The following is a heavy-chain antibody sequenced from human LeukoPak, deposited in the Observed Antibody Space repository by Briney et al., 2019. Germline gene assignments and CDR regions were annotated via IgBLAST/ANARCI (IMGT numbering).Heavy chain of an antibody. V-gene: IGHV3-53*01. D-gene: IGHD3-22*01. Sequence: GGSLRLSCPASAFTFSNYVMSWVRQAPGKGLECVSVIYSGGSTYYADSVKGRFTISRDNSKNTLYLQMNSLRAEDTAVYYCARAGDSSGYYYLSGFDYWGQGTLVTVSS. CDR3: ARAGDSSGYYYLSGFDY. J-gene: IGHJ4*02. CDR1: AFTFSNYV. CDR2: IYSGGST.